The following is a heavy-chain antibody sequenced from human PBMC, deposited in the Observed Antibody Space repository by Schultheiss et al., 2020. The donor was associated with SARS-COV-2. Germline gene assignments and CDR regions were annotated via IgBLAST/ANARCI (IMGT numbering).Heavy chain of an antibody. J-gene: IGHJ6*02. CDR3: ARGEAYYDFWSGYYLADYYYYGMDV. CDR2: IYYSGST. D-gene: IGHD3-3*01. Sequence: SETLSLTCTVSGGSVSSGSYHWSWIRQHPGKGLEWIGYIYYSGSTYYNPSLKSRVTISVDTSKNQFSLKLSSVTAEDTAVYYCARGEAYYDFWSGYYLADYYYYGMDVWGQGTTVTVSS. CDR1: GGSVSSGSYH. V-gene: IGHV4-31*03.